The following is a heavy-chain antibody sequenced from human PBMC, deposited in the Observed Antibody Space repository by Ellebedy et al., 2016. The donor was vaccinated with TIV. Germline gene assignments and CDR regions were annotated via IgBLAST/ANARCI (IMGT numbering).Heavy chain of an antibody. D-gene: IGHD5-12*01. V-gene: IGHV3-15*01. CDR2: IKSKNDGGTT. J-gene: IGHJ4*02. CDR3: TTGVNSGYDYDY. CDR1: GFTFSNAW. Sequence: GESLKISCAASGFTFSNAWMSWVRQAPGKGLEWVGRIKSKNDGGTTDYAAPVKGRFTISRDDSKNTLYLQMNSLKTKDTAVYYCTTGVNSGYDYDYWGQGTLVTVSS.